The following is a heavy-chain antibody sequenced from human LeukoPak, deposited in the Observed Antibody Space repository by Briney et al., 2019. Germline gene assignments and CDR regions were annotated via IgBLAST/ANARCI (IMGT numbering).Heavy chain of an antibody. D-gene: IGHD1-26*01. J-gene: IGHJ3*02. Sequence: PGGSLRLSCATSGLTFTNAWMSWFRQAPGKGLEWVGRIKSKTDGGTSDYAAPVQGRFTISRDDSKNTLYLQMNSLKIEDTAVYYCATDPGEWEPIWGQGTMVTVSS. CDR3: ATDPGEWEPI. V-gene: IGHV3-15*01. CDR1: GLTFTNAW. CDR2: IKSKTDGGTS.